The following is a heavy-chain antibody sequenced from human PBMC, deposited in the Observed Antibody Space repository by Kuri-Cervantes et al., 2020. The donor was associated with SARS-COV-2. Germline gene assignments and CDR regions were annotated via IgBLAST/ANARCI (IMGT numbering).Heavy chain of an antibody. J-gene: IGHJ4*02. CDR1: GFTFSNYA. CDR3: AKGADGYNYFDY. D-gene: IGHD5-24*01. Sequence: GESLKISCAASGFTFSNYAMSWVRQAPGMGLEWVSAIGASGATTYYEDSVKGRFTISRDNSKSTVYVQMNSLRAEDTAVYYCAKGADGYNYFDYWGQGTLVTVSS. CDR2: IGASGATT. V-gene: IGHV3-23*01.